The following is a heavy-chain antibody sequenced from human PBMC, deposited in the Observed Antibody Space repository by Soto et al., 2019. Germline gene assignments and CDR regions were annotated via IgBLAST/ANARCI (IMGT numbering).Heavy chain of an antibody. Sequence: QVQLQESGPGLVKPSGTLSLTCAVSSGSISSSNWWSWVRQPPGKGLEWIGEIYHSGSTNYNPSLKSRVTISLDKSKNQFSLKLSPVTAADTAVYYCARRGLGQLVFYYYMDVWGKGTTVTVSS. CDR1: SGSISSSNW. J-gene: IGHJ6*03. CDR3: ARRGLGQLVFYYYMDV. CDR2: IYHSGST. D-gene: IGHD6-13*01. V-gene: IGHV4-4*02.